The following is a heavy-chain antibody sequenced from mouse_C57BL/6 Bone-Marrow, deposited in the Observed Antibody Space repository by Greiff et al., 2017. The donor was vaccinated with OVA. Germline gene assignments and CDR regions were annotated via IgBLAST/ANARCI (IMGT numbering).Heavy chain of an antibody. CDR2: ISYDGSN. V-gene: IGHV3-6*01. D-gene: IGHD2-2*01. Sequence: EVKVEESGPGLVKPSQSLSLTCSVTGYSITSGYYWNWIRQFPGNKLEWMGYISYDGSNNYNPSLKNRISITRDTSKNQFFLKLNSVTTEDTATYYCARSGSLDYWGQGTTLTVSS. CDR3: ARSGSLDY. J-gene: IGHJ2*01. CDR1: GYSITSGYY.